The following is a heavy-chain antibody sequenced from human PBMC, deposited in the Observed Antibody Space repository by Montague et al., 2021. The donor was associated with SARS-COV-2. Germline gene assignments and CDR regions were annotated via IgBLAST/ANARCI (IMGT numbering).Heavy chain of an antibody. D-gene: IGHD5-18*01. CDR3: ARDPGYTSFTRWYFDL. J-gene: IGHJ2*01. CDR1: GGSINTGGYY. V-gene: IGHV4-61*02. CDR2: IYSSGST. Sequence: TLSLTCSVSGGSINTGGYYWNWIRQSAGKGLEWIGRIYSSGSTNSRPSLKSRVTISLDPSKNQFSLWLSSVTAADTAVYYCARDPGYTSFTRWYFDLWGPGTLVTVSS.